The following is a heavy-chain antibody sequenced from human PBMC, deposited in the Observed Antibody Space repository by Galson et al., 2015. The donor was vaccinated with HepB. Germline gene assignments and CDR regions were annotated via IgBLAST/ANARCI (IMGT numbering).Heavy chain of an antibody. CDR2: IHYSGST. Sequence: TLSLTCTVSGGSINIGGYYWSWIRQHPGKGLEWIGYIHYSGSTYYNPSLKSRVTISVDTSKNQFSLRLSSVTAADTAVYYCARDEPYHYDSSGYLGAFDLWGQGTMVTVSS. CDR1: GGSINIGGYY. J-gene: IGHJ3*01. CDR3: ARDEPYHYDSSGYLGAFDL. V-gene: IGHV4-31*03. D-gene: IGHD3-22*01.